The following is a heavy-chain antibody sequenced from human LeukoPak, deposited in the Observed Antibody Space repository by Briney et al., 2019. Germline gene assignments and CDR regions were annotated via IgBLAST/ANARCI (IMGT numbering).Heavy chain of an antibody. CDR2: ISGTGVST. D-gene: IGHD3-10*01. J-gene: IGHJ4*02. CDR3: ARDEGTSVDGDYFDY. CDR1: GFTFRSTA. V-gene: IGHV3-23*01. Sequence: GGSLRLSCAASGFTFRSTAMSWVRQAPGKGLEWVSAISGTGVSTYYVDSVKGRFTISRDNSKNTLYLHMNSLRAEDTAVYYCARDEGTSVDGDYFDYWGQGTLATVSS.